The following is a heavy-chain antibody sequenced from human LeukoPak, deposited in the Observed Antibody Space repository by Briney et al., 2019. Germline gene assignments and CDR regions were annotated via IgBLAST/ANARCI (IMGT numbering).Heavy chain of an antibody. CDR3: ARAHVDTAMVTFGYYYYMDV. D-gene: IGHD5-18*01. V-gene: IGHV4-4*07. Sequence: SETLSLTCTVSGGSISSYYWSWIRQPAGKGLEWIGRIYTSGSTNYNPSLKSRVTMSVDTSKNQFSLKLSSVTAADTAVYYCARAHVDTAMVTFGYYYYMDVWGKGTTVTVSS. CDR2: IYTSGST. CDR1: GGSISSYY. J-gene: IGHJ6*03.